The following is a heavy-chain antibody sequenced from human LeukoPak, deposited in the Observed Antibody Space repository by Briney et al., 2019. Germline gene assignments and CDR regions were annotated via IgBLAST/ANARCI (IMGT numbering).Heavy chain of an antibody. CDR2: LYSGGST. V-gene: IGHV3-53*01. CDR3: ARVRDYYDSRGYYFEYFDH. J-gene: IGHJ1*01. D-gene: IGHD3-22*01. CDR1: GFTVSRNY. Sequence: GGSLRLSCAASGFTVSRNYMSWVRQAPGKGLEWVSVLYSGGSTNYADSVKGRFTISRDNSKDTLYLQMNSLRAEDTVVYYCARVRDYYDSRGYYFEYFDHWGQGTLVTVSS.